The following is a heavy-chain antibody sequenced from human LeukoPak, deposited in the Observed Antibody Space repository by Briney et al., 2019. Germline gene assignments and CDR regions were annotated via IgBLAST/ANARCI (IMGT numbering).Heavy chain of an antibody. Sequence: PGGSLRLSCTASGFTFSDYEMNWVRQATGKGLEWIAYISNSGSTINYADSVKGRFTISRDNAKKSLYLQMNSLRAEDTALYYCARGGENSGFDYWGQGTLVIVSS. D-gene: IGHD6-19*01. CDR1: GFTFSDYE. J-gene: IGHJ4*02. CDR3: ARGGENSGFDY. V-gene: IGHV3-48*03. CDR2: ISNSGSTI.